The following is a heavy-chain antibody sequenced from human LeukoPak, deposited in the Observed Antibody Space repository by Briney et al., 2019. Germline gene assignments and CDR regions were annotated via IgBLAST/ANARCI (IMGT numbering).Heavy chain of an antibody. Sequence: PSETLSLTCTVSGGSISSYYWSWIRQPAGKGLEWIGRIYTSGSTNYNPSLKSRVTMSVDTSKNQFSLKLSSVTAADTAVYYCARDLGGDCSGGSCDRNGAFDIWGQGTMVTVSS. CDR3: ARDLGGDCSGGSCDRNGAFDI. J-gene: IGHJ3*02. CDR1: GGSISSYY. CDR2: IYTSGST. D-gene: IGHD2-15*01. V-gene: IGHV4-4*07.